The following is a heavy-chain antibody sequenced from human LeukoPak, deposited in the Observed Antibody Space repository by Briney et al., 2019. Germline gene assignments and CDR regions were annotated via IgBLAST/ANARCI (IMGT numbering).Heavy chain of an antibody. J-gene: IGHJ4*02. CDR2: ISGSGGST. V-gene: IGHV3-23*01. Sequence: PGGSLRLSCAASGFTFRNYTMTWVRQAPGKGLEWVSAISGSGGSTYYADSVKGRFTISRDNSKNTLYLQMNSLRAEDTAVYYCAKDSEGFDYWGQGTLVTVSS. CDR3: AKDSEGFDY. CDR1: GFTFRNYT.